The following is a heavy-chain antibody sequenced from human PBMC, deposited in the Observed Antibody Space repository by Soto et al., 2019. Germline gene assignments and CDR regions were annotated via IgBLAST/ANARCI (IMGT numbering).Heavy chain of an antibody. D-gene: IGHD3-9*01. Sequence: QVQLVESGGGVVQPGRSLRLSCAASGFTFSSYGMHWVRQAPGKGLEWVAAILYDGSNKYYADSVKGRFTNSRDNSKNTLYLQMNSLRAEDTAVYYCARGAYYDVLTGSYSYGMDVWGQGTTVTVSS. CDR2: ILYDGSNK. V-gene: IGHV3-30*03. CDR1: GFTFSSYG. J-gene: IGHJ6*02. CDR3: ARGAYYDVLTGSYSYGMDV.